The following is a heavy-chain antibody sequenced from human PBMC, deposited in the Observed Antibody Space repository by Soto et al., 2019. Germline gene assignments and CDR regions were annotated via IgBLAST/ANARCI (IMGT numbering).Heavy chain of an antibody. CDR2: ISGNGDTT. Sequence: EVQLVESGGGLVQPGGSLRLSCVASGFTFSNYAMHWVRQAPGNGLECVSVISGNGDTTYYANSVKDRFTISRDNSKNTPYLRIGRLRADDMAGYYCAWALRADVWCPGATGAVS. CDR3: AWALRADV. V-gene: IGHV3-64*01. J-gene: IGHJ6*02. CDR1: GFTFSNYA.